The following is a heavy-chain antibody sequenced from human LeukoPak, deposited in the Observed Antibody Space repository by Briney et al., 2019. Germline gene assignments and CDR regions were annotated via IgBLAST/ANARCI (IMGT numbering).Heavy chain of an antibody. CDR2: ISYDGSNK. J-gene: IGHJ4*02. V-gene: IGHV3-30-3*01. D-gene: IGHD2-2*02. CDR3: ARDIVVVPAAIEGY. Sequence: ISYDGSNKYYADSVKGRFTVSRDNSKNTLYLQMNSLRAEDTAVYYCARDIVVVPAAIEGYWGQGTLVTVSS.